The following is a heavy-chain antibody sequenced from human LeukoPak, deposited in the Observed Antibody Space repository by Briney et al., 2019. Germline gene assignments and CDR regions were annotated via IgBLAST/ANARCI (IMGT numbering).Heavy chain of an antibody. Sequence: SQTLSLTCAISGDSVSSDSAAWNWIRQSPSRGLEWLGRTYYSSKWYKDYAVSVKSRITINPDTSKNQFSLQLNSVTPEDTAVYYCARGRTVAGTRGAFDIWGQGTMVTVSS. D-gene: IGHD6-19*01. CDR1: GDSVSSDSAA. J-gene: IGHJ3*02. CDR2: TYYSSKWYK. CDR3: ARGRTVAGTRGAFDI. V-gene: IGHV6-1*01.